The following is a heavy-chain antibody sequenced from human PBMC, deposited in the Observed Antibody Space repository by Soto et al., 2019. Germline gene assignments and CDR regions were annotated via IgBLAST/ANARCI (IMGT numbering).Heavy chain of an antibody. CDR2: IYYSGST. D-gene: IGHD3-10*01. V-gene: IGHV4-31*03. Sequence: TLSLTCTVSGCSIRSGGYYWSWIRQHPGKGLEWIGYIYYSGSTYYNPSLKSRVTISVDTSKNQFSLKLSSVTAADTAVYYAARDRDGSNSYCGQRTLVTVS. J-gene: IGHJ4*02. CDR1: GCSIRSGGYY. CDR3: ARDRDGSNSY.